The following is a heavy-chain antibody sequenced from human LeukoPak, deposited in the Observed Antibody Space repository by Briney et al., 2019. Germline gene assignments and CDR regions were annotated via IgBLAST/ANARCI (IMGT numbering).Heavy chain of an antibody. CDR2: IKQDGGEK. J-gene: IGHJ6*03. CDR3: ARDRREIQVWPREYYYNYMDV. CDR1: GFTFSNYW. V-gene: IGHV3-7*01. D-gene: IGHD5-18*01. Sequence: GGSLRLSCAASGFTFSNYWMNWVRQAPGKGLEWVANIKQDGGEKYYVDSVKGRFTISRDNAKNSMYLQMTSLRAEDTAVYYCARDRREIQVWPREYYYNYMDVWGKGTTVTTSS.